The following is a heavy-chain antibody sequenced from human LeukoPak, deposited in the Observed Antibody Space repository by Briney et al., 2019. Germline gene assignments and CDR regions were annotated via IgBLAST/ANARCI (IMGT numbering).Heavy chain of an antibody. V-gene: IGHV4-39*01. D-gene: IGHD2-15*01. J-gene: IGHJ5*02. CDR2: IYYSGST. CDR3: ARRRIVVVAATPGHNWFDP. Sequence: TSETLSLTCTVSGGSISSSSYYWGWIRQPPGKGLEWIGSIYYSGSTYYNPSLKSRVTISVDTSKNQFSLKLSSVTAADTAVYYCARRRIVVVAATPGHNWFDPLGPGNPGHRLL. CDR1: GGSISSSSYY.